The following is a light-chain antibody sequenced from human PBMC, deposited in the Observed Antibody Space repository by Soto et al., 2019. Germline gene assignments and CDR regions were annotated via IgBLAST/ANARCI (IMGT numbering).Light chain of an antibody. CDR1: QSVSSSY. J-gene: IGKJ1*01. CDR3: QHYNTWPWT. V-gene: IGKV3-20*01. Sequence: EIVLTQSPGTLSLSPWERATLSCRASQSVSSSYLAWYQQKPGQAPRLLIYGASSRATGIPARFSGSGSGPEFTLTISSLQSDDFAVYYCQHYNTWPWTFGQGTKVDI. CDR2: GAS.